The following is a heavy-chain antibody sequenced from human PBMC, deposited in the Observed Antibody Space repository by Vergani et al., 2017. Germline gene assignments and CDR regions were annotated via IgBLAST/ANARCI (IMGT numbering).Heavy chain of an antibody. CDR1: GGSVSSANYY. Sequence: QVQLQESGPGLVKPSETLSLTCTVSGGSVSSANYYWSWIRQPAGKGLEWIGYISYSGSTNYNPSLKSRVTISVDTSNNQFSLKLSSMTAADTAVYYCARGGSSTWYYNWGQGTLGTVSS. D-gene: IGHD6-13*01. V-gene: IGHV4-61*10. J-gene: IGHJ4*02. CDR3: ARGGSSTWYYN. CDR2: ISYSGST.